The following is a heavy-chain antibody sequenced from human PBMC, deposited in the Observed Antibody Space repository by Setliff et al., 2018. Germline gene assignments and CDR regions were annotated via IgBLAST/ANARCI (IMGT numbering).Heavy chain of an antibody. CDR2: ISGSGTTT. CDR1: GFPFSSHA. J-gene: IGHJ6*03. V-gene: IGHV3-23*01. Sequence: GGSLRLSCAGSGFPFSSHAITWVRQAPGKGLEWVSSISGSGTTTYYADSVKGRFTISRDNAKNSLYLQMNSLRAEDTAIYYCVRALAYYYMDVWGKGTTVTVSS. CDR3: VRALAYYYMDV.